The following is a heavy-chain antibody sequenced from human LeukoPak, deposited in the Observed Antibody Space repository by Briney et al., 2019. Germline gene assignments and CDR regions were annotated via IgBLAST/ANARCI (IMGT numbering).Heavy chain of an antibody. CDR3: ARDRGDYVGTAMVDY. V-gene: IGHV1-18*01. CDR2: ISAYNGKT. J-gene: IGHJ4*02. D-gene: IGHD5-18*01. Sequence: ASVKVSCKASGYTFTSYGISWVRQAPGQGGEGMGWISAYNGKTNCAQKLQGRVTMTTDTSTSTAYMELRSLRSDDTAVYYCARDRGDYVGTAMVDYWGQGTLVTVSS. CDR1: GYTFTSYG.